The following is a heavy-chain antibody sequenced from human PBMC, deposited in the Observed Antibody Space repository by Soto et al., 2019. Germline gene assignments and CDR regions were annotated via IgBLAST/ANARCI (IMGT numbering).Heavy chain of an antibody. CDR2: IWDDGSNK. D-gene: IGHD3-10*01. CDR1: GFTFSSYG. J-gene: IGHJ4*02. Sequence: QVQLVESGGGVVQPGRSLRLSCAASGFTFSSYGMHWVRQAPGKGLEWVAVIWDDGSNKYYADSVKGRFTISRDNSKNTLYLQMNSLGAEATSVYYCAREARITMVCGVIMELGYWGQGTLVTVSS. V-gene: IGHV3-33*01. CDR3: AREARITMVCGVIMELGY.